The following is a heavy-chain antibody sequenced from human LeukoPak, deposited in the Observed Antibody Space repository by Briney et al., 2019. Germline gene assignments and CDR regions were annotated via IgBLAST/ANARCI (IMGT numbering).Heavy chain of an antibody. CDR2: IIPIFGTA. CDR1: GGTFSSYA. V-gene: IGHV1-69*13. CDR3: ARIGFGEFHFDY. Sequence: ASVKVSCKASGGTFSSYAISWVRQAPGQGLEWMGGIIPIFGTANYAQKFQGRVTITADESTSTAYMGLSSLRSEDTAVYYCARIGFGEFHFDYWGQGTLVTVSS. J-gene: IGHJ4*02. D-gene: IGHD3-10*01.